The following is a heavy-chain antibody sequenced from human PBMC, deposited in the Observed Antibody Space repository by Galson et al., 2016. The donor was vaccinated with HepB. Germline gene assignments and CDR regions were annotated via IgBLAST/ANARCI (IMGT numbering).Heavy chain of an antibody. CDR1: GFTFSSYG. CDR3: ARDGDVDTAMVTPELDY. Sequence: ALRLSCAVSGFTFSSYGMHWVRQAPGKGLEWVAVIWYDGSNKYYADSVKGRFTISRDNSKNTLYLQMNSLRAEDTAVYYCARDGDVDTAMVTPELDYWGQGTLVTVPA. CDR2: IWYDGSNK. D-gene: IGHD5-18*01. J-gene: IGHJ4*02. V-gene: IGHV3-33*01.